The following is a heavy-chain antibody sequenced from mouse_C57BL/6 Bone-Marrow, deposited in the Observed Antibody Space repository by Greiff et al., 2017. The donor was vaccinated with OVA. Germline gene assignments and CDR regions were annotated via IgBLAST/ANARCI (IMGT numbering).Heavy chain of an antibody. V-gene: IGHV1-4*01. D-gene: IGHD4-1*01. CDR3: AREAGLGLPY. Sequence: VQLQQSGAELARPGASVKMSCKASGYTFTSYTMHWVKQRPGQGLEWIGYINPSSGYTKYKQKFKDKATLTADKSSSTAYMQLSSLTSEDSAVYYCAREAGLGLPYWGQGTTLTVSS. J-gene: IGHJ2*01. CDR1: GYTFTSYT. CDR2: INPSSGYT.